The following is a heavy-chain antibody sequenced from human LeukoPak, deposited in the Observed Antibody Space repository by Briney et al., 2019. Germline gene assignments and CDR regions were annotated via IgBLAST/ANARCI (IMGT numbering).Heavy chain of an antibody. Sequence: GGSLRLSCAASGFTFSTYGMTWVRQAPGKGLEWVSGISASGGDTYYADSVKGRFTISRDNSRNTLYLQMNSLRAEDMAVYYCAKDSSDWSRDYWGQGTLVTVSS. V-gene: IGHV3-23*01. D-gene: IGHD6-19*01. CDR2: ISASGGDT. J-gene: IGHJ4*02. CDR3: AKDSSDWSRDY. CDR1: GFTFSTYG.